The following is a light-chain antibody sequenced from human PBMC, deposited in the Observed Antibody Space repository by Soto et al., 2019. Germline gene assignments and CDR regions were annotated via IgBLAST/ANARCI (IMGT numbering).Light chain of an antibody. CDR1: SSDVGGHNY. CDR3: CSYAGSYTYV. J-gene: IGLJ1*01. Sequence: QSALTQPRSVSGSRGQSVTISGTGTSSDVGGHNYVSWYQQYPGKAPKLLLSSVSKRPSGVPDRFSGSKSGNTASLTISGLQAEDEADYYCCSYAGSYTYVFGTGTKVTVL. CDR2: SVS. V-gene: IGLV2-11*01.